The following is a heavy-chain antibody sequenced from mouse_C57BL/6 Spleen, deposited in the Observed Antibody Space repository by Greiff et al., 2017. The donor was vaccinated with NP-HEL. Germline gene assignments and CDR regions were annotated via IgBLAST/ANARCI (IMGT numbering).Heavy chain of an antibody. CDR1: GYTFTSYW. Sequence: QVQLQQPGAELVKPGASVKLSCKASGYTFTSYWMQWVKQRPGQGLEWIGEIDPSDSYTNYNQKFKGKSTLTVDKSSSTAYMQLSSLTSEDSAVYYCARPLGSSLFAYWGQGTLVTVSA. D-gene: IGHD1-1*01. CDR2: IDPSDSYT. V-gene: IGHV1-50*01. CDR3: ARPLGSSLFAY. J-gene: IGHJ3*01.